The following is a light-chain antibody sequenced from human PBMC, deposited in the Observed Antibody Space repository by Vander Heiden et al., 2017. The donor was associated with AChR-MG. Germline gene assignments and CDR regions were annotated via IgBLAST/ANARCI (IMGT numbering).Light chain of an antibody. CDR3: QQSYSTLSRT. CDR1: QSISSY. Sequence: IQMTQSPSSLSASVGDRVTITCRASQSISSYLNWDQQKPGKAPKLLIYAASSLQSGVPSRFSGSGSGTDFTLTISSLQPEDFATYYCQQSYSTLSRTFGGGTKVEIK. V-gene: IGKV1-39*01. J-gene: IGKJ4*01. CDR2: AAS.